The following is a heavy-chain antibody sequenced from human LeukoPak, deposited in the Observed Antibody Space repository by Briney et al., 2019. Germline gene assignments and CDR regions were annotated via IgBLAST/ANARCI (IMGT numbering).Heavy chain of an antibody. J-gene: IGHJ3*02. CDR3: ARDGDYGDLSAFDI. Sequence: GGSLRLSCAASGFTFDDYGMSWVRQAPGKGLEWVSGINWNGGSTGYADSVKGRFTIFRDNAKNSLYLQMNSLRAEDTAVYYCARDGDYGDLSAFDIWGQGTMVTVSS. V-gene: IGHV3-20*04. CDR2: INWNGGST. CDR1: GFTFDDYG. D-gene: IGHD4-17*01.